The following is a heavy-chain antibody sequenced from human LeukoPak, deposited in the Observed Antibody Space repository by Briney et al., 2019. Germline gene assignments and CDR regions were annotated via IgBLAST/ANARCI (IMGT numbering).Heavy chain of an antibody. CDR3: ARADWMGSSTSDYYYGMDV. Sequence: SVKVSCKASGGTFSSYAISWVRQAPGQGLEWMGGFIPIFGTANYAQKFQGRVTITADESTSTAYMELSSLRSEDTAVYYCARADWMGSSTSDYYYGMDVWGQGTTVTVSS. V-gene: IGHV1-69*01. J-gene: IGHJ6*02. D-gene: IGHD2-2*01. CDR1: GGTFSSYA. CDR2: FIPIFGTA.